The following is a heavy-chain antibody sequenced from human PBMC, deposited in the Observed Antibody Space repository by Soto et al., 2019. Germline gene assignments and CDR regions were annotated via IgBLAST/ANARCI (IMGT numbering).Heavy chain of an antibody. Sequence: EVQLLESGGGLVQPGGSLRLSCAASGFTFSSYAMSWVRQAPGKGLEWVSAISGSGGSTYYADSVKGRFTISRDNSKNTLYLQMNSLRAEDTAVYYCAKDGELGYCSGGSCYSGPVPFDYWGQGTLVTVSS. CDR3: AKDGELGYCSGGSCYSGPVPFDY. D-gene: IGHD2-15*01. J-gene: IGHJ4*02. V-gene: IGHV3-23*01. CDR1: GFTFSSYA. CDR2: ISGSGGST.